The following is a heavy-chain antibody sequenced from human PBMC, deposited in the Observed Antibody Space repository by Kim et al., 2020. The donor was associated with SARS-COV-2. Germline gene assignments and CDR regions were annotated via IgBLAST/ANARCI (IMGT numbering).Heavy chain of an antibody. CDR3: TRIPGTSLACWEAFDV. CDR1: GFTFSDSP. CDR2: IRSKVYSYTT. Sequence: GGSLRLSCAASGFTFSDSPIHWVRQASGKGLEWVGRIRSKVYSYTTSYAASVKGRFTISRDDSESMAYLQMNSLKTEDSAVYYCTRIPGTSLACWEAFDVWRQRTMVTVSS. D-gene: IGHD1-26*01. J-gene: IGHJ3*01. V-gene: IGHV3-73*01.